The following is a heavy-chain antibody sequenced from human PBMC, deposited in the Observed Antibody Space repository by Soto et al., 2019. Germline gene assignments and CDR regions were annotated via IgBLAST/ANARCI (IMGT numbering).Heavy chain of an antibody. V-gene: IGHV3-48*01. D-gene: IGHD1-26*01. CDR1: GFTFSIYS. J-gene: IGHJ3*02. CDR2: IMPGSSHI. Sequence: PGGSLRLSCAASGFTFSIYSMNWVRQAPGKGLEWVSYIMPGSSHIFYADSVKGRFTISRDNAKNSLYLQMNSLRAEDTALYYWAFDKVGPISFHVFAIWGQGTMVLVS. CDR3: AFDKVGPISFHVFAI.